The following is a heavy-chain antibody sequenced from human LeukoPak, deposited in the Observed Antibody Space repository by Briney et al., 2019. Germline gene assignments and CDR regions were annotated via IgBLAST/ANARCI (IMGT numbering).Heavy chain of an antibody. V-gene: IGHV4-34*01. CDR1: GGSFSVYY. CDR2: INHSGST. J-gene: IGHJ4*02. D-gene: IGHD3-3*01. CDR3: ARVRLRFFFDY. Sequence: PSETLSLTCAVYGGSFSVYYWSWIRQPPGKGLEWIGEINHSGSTNYNPSLKSRVTISVDTSKNQFSLKLSSVTAADTAVYYCARVRLRFFFDYWGQGTLVTVSS.